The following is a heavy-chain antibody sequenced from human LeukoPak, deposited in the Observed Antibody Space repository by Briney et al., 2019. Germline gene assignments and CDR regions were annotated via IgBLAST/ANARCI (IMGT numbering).Heavy chain of an antibody. Sequence: GRSLRLSCAASGFTFSSYDMHWVRQATGKGLEWVSAIGTAGDTYYPGSVKGRFTISRENAKNSLYLQMNSLRAGDTAVYYCARVGNYYGMDVWGQGTTVTVSS. J-gene: IGHJ6*02. CDR2: IGTAGDT. V-gene: IGHV3-13*01. CDR3: ARVGNYYGMDV. CDR1: GFTFSSYD.